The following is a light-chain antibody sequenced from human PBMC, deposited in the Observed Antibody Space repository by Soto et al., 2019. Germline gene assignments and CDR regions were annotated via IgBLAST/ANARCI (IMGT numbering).Light chain of an antibody. V-gene: IGLV1-51*01. CDR1: SSNIGRNY. Sequence: QSVLTQPPSVSAAPGQKGTISCSGSSSNIGRNYVSWYQHLPGTAPKLLIYDADKRPSGIPDRFSGYKCGASATLGITGLQTGDEADYFCGAWDSSLTTYAFGTGTKVTVL. J-gene: IGLJ1*01. CDR2: DAD. CDR3: GAWDSSLTTYA.